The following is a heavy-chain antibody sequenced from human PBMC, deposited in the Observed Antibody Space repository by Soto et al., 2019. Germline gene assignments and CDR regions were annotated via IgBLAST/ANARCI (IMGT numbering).Heavy chain of an antibody. CDR1: GGTFSSDA. CDR3: SGDSSGYWGINS. J-gene: IGHJ4*02. CDR2: IIPSLGTP. Sequence: QVHLVQSGAEVKKPGSSVKVSCKASGGTFSSDAINWVRQAPGQGLEWMGVIIPSLGTPNYAQKFQGRVTITADETTNAAYMELSSLTSEDTALYYCSGDSSGYWGINSWGQGTLVTVSS. V-gene: IGHV1-69*01. D-gene: IGHD3-22*01.